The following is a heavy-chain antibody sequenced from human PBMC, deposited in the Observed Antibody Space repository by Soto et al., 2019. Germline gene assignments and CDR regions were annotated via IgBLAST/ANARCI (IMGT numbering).Heavy chain of an antibody. Sequence: QVQLVQSGAEVKKPGSPVKVSCKASGGTFSSYAISWVRQAPGQGLEWMGGIIPIFGTANYAQKFQGRVTITADESTSTAYMELRSLRSEDTAVYYCASAYDSSGYYPFRQHYYYGMDVWGQGTTVTVSS. CDR3: ASAYDSSGYYPFRQHYYYGMDV. V-gene: IGHV1-69*01. J-gene: IGHJ6*01. D-gene: IGHD3-22*01. CDR2: IIPIFGTA. CDR1: GGTFSSYA.